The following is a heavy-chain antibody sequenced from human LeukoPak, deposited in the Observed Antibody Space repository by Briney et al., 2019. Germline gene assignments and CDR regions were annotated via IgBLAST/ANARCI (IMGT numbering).Heavy chain of an antibody. Sequence: GGSLRLSCAASGFTFSSYGMHWVRQAPGKGLEWVAVIWYDGSNKYYADSVKGRFTISRDNSKNTLYLQMNSLRAEDTAVYFCAKEDHGRDIPLDYWGQGTLVTVSS. V-gene: IGHV3-33*06. CDR1: GFTFSSYG. D-gene: IGHD2-21*02. CDR3: AKEDHGRDIPLDY. J-gene: IGHJ4*02. CDR2: IWYDGSNK.